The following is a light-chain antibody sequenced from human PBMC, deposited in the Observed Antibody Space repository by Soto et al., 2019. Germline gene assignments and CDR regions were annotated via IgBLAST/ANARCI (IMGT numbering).Light chain of an antibody. CDR1: SSDVETNKF. J-gene: IGLJ1*01. CDR2: EGS. V-gene: IGLV2-23*01. Sequence: QSALTQPAFVSGSPGQSITISCTESSSDVETNKFVSWYKQRPGKAPKLLIYEGSQRPSGVPDRFSGSKSGSTASLTISGLQAEDEADYYCCSYAETSTLFGTGTKLTVL. CDR3: CSYAETSTL.